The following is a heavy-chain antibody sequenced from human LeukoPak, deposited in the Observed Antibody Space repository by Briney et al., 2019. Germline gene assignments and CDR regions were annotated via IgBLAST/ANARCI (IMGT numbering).Heavy chain of an antibody. CDR1: GGSMSPYH. CDR3: ARAVSGRFDY. D-gene: IGHD6-19*01. V-gene: IGHV4-59*08. CDR2: IYYSGST. J-gene: IGHJ4*02. Sequence: TPSETLSLTCTVSGGSMSPYHWGWIRQPPGKGLEWTGYIYYSGSTNYNPSLNSQVTISVDTSKNQFSLRLSSVTAADTAIYYCARAVSGRFDYWGQGTLVTVSS.